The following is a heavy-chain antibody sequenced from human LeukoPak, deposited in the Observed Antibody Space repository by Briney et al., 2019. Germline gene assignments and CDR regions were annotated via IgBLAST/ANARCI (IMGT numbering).Heavy chain of an antibody. J-gene: IGHJ1*01. CDR1: GGTFSTDG. V-gene: IGHV1-69*05. CDR2: INPIFGTT. Sequence: GASVKVSCKASGGTFSTDGISWVRQAPGQGLEWMGGINPIFGTTNYAQKFQGRFTITTDESTSTAFLELSSLRSDDTAVYYCVGEEATIAARPGFFQPWGQGTLVTVSS. D-gene: IGHD6-6*01. CDR3: VGEEATIAARPGFFQP.